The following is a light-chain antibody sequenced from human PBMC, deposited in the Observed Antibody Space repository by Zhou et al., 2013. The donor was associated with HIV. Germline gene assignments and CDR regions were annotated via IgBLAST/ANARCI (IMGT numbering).Light chain of an antibody. CDR2: KAS. V-gene: IGKV1-5*03. Sequence: DIQMTQSPSSVSASVGDRVTITCRASQGISSWSAWYQQKPGKAPKLLIYKASNLETGVPSRFSGSGSGTEFTLTISSLQPDDFATYYCQRCDDYSPWTFGQGTKVEIK. CDR3: QRCDDYSPWT. J-gene: IGKJ1*01. CDR1: QGISSW.